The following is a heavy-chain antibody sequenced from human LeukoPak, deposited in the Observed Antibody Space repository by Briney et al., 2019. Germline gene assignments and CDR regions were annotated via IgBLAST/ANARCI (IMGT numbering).Heavy chain of an antibody. V-gene: IGHV3-23*01. CDR3: AKFDSPYYYDSSGYLADY. J-gene: IGHJ4*02. Sequence: GGPLRLSCAASGFTFSSYAMSWVRQAPGKGLEWVSAISGSGGSTYYADSVKGRFTISRDNSKNTLYLQMNSLRAEDTAVYYCAKFDSPYYYDSSGYLADYWGQGTLVTVSS. D-gene: IGHD3-22*01. CDR1: GFTFSSYA. CDR2: ISGSGGST.